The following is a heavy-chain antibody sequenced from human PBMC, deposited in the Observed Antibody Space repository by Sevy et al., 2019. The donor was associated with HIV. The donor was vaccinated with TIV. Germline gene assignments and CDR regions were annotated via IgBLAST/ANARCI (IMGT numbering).Heavy chain of an antibody. Sequence: GGSLILSCAASRFTFSSYWMHWVRQAPGKGLVWVSRINSDGSSTSYADSVKGRFTISRDNAKNTLYLQMNSLRAEDTAVYYCASFHHDILTGYNPSLYYYYMDVWGKGTTVTVSS. CDR2: INSDGSST. D-gene: IGHD3-9*01. J-gene: IGHJ6*03. V-gene: IGHV3-74*01. CDR3: ASFHHDILTGYNPSLYYYYMDV. CDR1: RFTFSSYW.